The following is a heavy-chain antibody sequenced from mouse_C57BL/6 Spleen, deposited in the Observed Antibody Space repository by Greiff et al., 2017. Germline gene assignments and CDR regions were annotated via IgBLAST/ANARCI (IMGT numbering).Heavy chain of an antibody. CDR1: GYTFTSYW. CDR2: IYPGSGST. Sequence: VQLQQPGAELVKPGASVKMSCKASGYTFTSYWITWVKQRPGQGLEWIGDIYPGSGSTNYNEKFKSKATLTVDTSSSTAYMQLSSLTSEDSAVYYCARRENYYGSSYEAYWGQGTLVTVSA. D-gene: IGHD1-1*01. V-gene: IGHV1-55*01. CDR3: ARRENYYGSSYEAY. J-gene: IGHJ3*01.